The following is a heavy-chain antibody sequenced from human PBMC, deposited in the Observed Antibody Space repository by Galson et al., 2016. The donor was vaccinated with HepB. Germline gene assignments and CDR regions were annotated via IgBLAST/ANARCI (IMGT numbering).Heavy chain of an antibody. J-gene: IGHJ6*02. Sequence: SETLSLTCTVSGASIISNSHFWGWIRQTPGKELEWIGSVTHSGNIDYNPSLKSRVTISIDTSQNPFYLKLTSVTAADASVHSCATGNGGWSVPALGHYFYYEMDVWGQGTPVTVS. CDR3: ATGNGGWSVPALGHYFYYEMDV. CDR2: VTHSGNI. V-gene: IGHV4-39*07. CDR1: GASIISNSHF. D-gene: IGHD6-19*01.